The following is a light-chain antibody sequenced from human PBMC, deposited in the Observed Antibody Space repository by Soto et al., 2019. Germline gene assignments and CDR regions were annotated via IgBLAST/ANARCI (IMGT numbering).Light chain of an antibody. CDR1: QTISTW. J-gene: IGKJ5*01. CDR2: DAS. V-gene: IGKV1-5*01. Sequence: ASQTISTWLAWYQHKPGKAPNLLIYDASTLMRGVPSRFSGSGSGTEFPLPISSLQPGDFATYYCQQSETYPLTFGQGTRLEIK. CDR3: QQSETYPLT.